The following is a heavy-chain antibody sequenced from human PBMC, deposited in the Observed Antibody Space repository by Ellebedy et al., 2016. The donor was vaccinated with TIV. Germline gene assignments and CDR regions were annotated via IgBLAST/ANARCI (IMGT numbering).Heavy chain of an antibody. V-gene: IGHV4-4*02. CDR1: GGSISSNNW. Sequence: SETLSLTCAVSGGSISSNNWWSWVRQPPGKGLEWIGVTYHSGNTNYNPSLKSRVTISLDRSKNQFPLRLSSVTAADTAVYYCAINQACAGSSCYGGHWFDPWGQGTLVTVSS. D-gene: IGHD2-2*01. CDR2: TYHSGNT. J-gene: IGHJ5*02. CDR3: AINQACAGSSCYGGHWFDP.